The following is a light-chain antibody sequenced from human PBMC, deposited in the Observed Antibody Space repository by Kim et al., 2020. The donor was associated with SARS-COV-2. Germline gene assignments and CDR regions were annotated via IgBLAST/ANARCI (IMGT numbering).Light chain of an antibody. CDR3: QHYGSPPIT. V-gene: IGKV3-20*01. Sequence: SPEEGHAVTLRACQSVNSIHVVCYRQRPGQAPRLVMDGASSRATGTPDRFSGSGSGTDFTLTISRLEPEDFAVYYCQHYGSPPITFGQGTRLEIK. J-gene: IGKJ5*01. CDR2: GAS. CDR1: QSVNSIH.